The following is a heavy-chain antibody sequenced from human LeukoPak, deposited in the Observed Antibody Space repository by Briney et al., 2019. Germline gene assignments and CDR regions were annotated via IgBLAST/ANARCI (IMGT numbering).Heavy chain of an antibody. V-gene: IGHV3-48*03. CDR1: GFTFSSYE. CDR3: ARHLKGGYKAFDY. D-gene: IGHD3-22*01. CDR2: ISSSGSTI. Sequence: GGSLRLSCAASGFTFSSYEMNWVRQAPGKGLEWVSYISSSGSTIYYADSVKGRFTISRDNAKNSLYLQMNSLRAEDTAVYYCARHLKGGYKAFDYWGQGTLVTVSS. J-gene: IGHJ4*02.